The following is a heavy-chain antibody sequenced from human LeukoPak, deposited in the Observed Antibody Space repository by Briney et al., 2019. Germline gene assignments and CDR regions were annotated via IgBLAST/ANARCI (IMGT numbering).Heavy chain of an antibody. D-gene: IGHD2-21*02. CDR3: AKVVTGTHYYYGMDV. V-gene: IGHV3-48*04. Sequence: GGSLRLSCAASGFTFSTYSMNWVRQAPGKGLEWVSYISSSSSTIYYADSVKGRFTISRDNAKNSLYLQMNSLRAEDTAVYYCAKVVTGTHYYYGMDVWGQGTTVTVSS. J-gene: IGHJ6*02. CDR2: ISSSSSTI. CDR1: GFTFSTYS.